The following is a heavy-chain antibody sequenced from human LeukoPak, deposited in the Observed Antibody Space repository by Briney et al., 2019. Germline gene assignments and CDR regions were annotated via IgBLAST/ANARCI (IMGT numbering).Heavy chain of an antibody. D-gene: IGHD3-3*01. CDR3: ARDRLGTIFGNWFDP. CDR1: GFTFSSYA. CDR2: ISSSGSTI. V-gene: IGHV3-48*03. Sequence: GGSLRLSCAASGFTFSSYAMHWVRQAPGKGLEWISYISSSGSTIFYADSVKGRFTISRDNAKNSLSLQMNNLRAEDTAVYYCARDRLGTIFGNWFDPWGQGTLVTVSS. J-gene: IGHJ5*02.